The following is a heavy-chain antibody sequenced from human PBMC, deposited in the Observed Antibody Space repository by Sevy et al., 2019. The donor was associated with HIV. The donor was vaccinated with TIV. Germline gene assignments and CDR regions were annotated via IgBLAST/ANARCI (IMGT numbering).Heavy chain of an antibody. V-gene: IGHV3-48*03. Sequence: GGSLRLSCAASGFTFSSYEMNWVRQAPGKGLEWVSYISSSGSTIYYADSGKGRFTNSRDNAKNSLYLQMNSLRAEDTAGYYCARGSQQLDFDYWGQGTLVTVSS. J-gene: IGHJ4*02. CDR3: ARGSQQLDFDY. D-gene: IGHD6-13*01. CDR2: ISSSGSTI. CDR1: GFTFSSYE.